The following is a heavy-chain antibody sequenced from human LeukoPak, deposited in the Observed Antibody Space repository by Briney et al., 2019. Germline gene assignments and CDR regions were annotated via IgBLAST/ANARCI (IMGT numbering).Heavy chain of an antibody. V-gene: IGHV3-49*04. Sequence: GGSLRLSCTVSGFTFGDYDVSWVRQAPGKGLEWVGFIRSKAYGGTTQYAASVKGRFTISRDDSKNTLYLQMNSLKTEDTAVYYCTTDRDDYGDSFAAFDIWGQGTMVTVSS. CDR2: IRSKAYGGTT. D-gene: IGHD4-17*01. CDR3: TTDRDDYGDSFAAFDI. CDR1: GFTFGDYD. J-gene: IGHJ3*02.